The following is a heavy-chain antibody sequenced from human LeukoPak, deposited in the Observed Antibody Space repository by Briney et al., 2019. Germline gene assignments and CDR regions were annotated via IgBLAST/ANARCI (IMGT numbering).Heavy chain of an antibody. Sequence: PGGSLRLSCAASGFTFSSYGMSWVRQAPGKGLEWVSAISGSGGSTYYADSVKGRFTISRDNSKNTLYLQMNSLKTEDTAVYYCTTRRPDAFDIWGQGTMVTVSS. CDR1: GFTFSSYG. J-gene: IGHJ3*02. V-gene: IGHV3-23*01. CDR2: ISGSGGST. CDR3: TTRRPDAFDI.